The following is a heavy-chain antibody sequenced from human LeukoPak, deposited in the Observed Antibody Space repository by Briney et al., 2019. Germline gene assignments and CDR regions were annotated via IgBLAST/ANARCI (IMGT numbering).Heavy chain of an antibody. CDR2: ISAYNGNT. V-gene: IGHV1-18*01. J-gene: IGHJ4*02. D-gene: IGHD3-22*01. CDR1: GYTFTSYG. CDR3: TRGETGRDSSGYFGY. Sequence: GASVKVSCKASGYTFTSYGISWVRQAPGQGLEWMGWISAYNGNTNYAQKFQGRVTVTRDTSISTAYMELSSLRSDDTAVYYCTRGETGRDSSGYFGYWGQGTLVTVSS.